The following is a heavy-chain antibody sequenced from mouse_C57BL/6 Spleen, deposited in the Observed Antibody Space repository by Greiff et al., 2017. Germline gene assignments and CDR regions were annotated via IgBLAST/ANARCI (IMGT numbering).Heavy chain of an antibody. CDR2: ISDGGSYT. V-gene: IGHV5-4*01. CDR1: GFTFSSYA. CDR3: ARDHGYYGSSGAMDY. D-gene: IGHD1-1*01. Sequence: DVKLVESGGGLVKPGGSLKLSCAASGFTFSSYAMSWVRQTPEKRLEWVATISDGGSYTYYPDNVKGRFTISRDNAKNNLYLQMSHLKSEDTAMYYCARDHGYYGSSGAMDYWGQGTSVTVSS. J-gene: IGHJ4*01.